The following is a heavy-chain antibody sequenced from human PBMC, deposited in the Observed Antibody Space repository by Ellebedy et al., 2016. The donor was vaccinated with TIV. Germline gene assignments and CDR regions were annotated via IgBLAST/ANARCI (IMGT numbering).Heavy chain of an antibody. CDR1: GFTFSNYA. CDR3: FITMIEVGGFDI. D-gene: IGHD3-22*01. V-gene: IGHV3-30-3*01. J-gene: IGHJ3*02. Sequence: GESLKISXAASGFTFSNYAMHWVRQAPGKGLKWVALISYDGSKRYYTDSVKGRFTISRDNSKNTLYLQMNSLRPEDTAVYYCFITMIEVGGFDIWGQGTMVTVPS. CDR2: ISYDGSKR.